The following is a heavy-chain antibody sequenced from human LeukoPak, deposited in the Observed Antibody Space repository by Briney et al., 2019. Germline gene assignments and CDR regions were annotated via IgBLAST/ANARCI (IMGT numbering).Heavy chain of an antibody. CDR1: GFTFSSYW. J-gene: IGHJ4*02. D-gene: IGHD4-17*01. V-gene: IGHV3-7*03. CDR3: ARDCSDYGDYFDY. Sequence: GGSLRLSCAASGFTFSSYWMSWVRQAPGKGLEWVANIKQDGSEKYYVDSVKGRFTISRDNAKNSLYLQMNSLRAEDTAVYYCARDCSDYGDYFDYWGQGTLVTVSS. CDR2: IKQDGSEK.